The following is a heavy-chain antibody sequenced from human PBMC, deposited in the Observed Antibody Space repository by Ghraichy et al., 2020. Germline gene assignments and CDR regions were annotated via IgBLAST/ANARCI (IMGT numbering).Heavy chain of an antibody. J-gene: IGHJ6*02. V-gene: IGHV3-48*02. D-gene: IGHD4-23*01. Sequence: GGSLRLSCVGSGFTFSDYNLNWVRQSPGKGLEWVSYITWSSRSIFYADSVKGRFTISRDNAQNSLYLQMNNLRDEDTAVYYCARASTVVRFYYYDGMDVWGQGTTVTVSS. CDR1: GFTFSDYN. CDR2: ITWSSRSI. CDR3: ARASTVVRFYYYDGMDV.